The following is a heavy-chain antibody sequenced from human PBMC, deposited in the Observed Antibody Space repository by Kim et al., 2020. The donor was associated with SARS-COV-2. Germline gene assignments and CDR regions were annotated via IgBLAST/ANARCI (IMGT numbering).Heavy chain of an antibody. CDR3: ARDRWSLIFGVVTRDYGMDV. CDR1: GGSISSSSYY. Sequence: SETLSLTCTVSGGSISSSSYYWGWIRQPPGKGLEWIGSIYYSGSTYYNPSLKSRVTISVDTSKNQFSLKLSSVTAADTAVYYCARDRWSLIFGVVTRDYGMDVWGQGTTVTVSS. J-gene: IGHJ6*02. V-gene: IGHV4-39*07. CDR2: IYYSGST. D-gene: IGHD3-3*01.